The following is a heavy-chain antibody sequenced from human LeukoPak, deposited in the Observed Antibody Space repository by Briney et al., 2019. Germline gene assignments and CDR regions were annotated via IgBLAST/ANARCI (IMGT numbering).Heavy chain of an antibody. CDR3: ARHHMRGYCSSTSCYRPYYFDY. Sequence: SETLSLTCAVYGGSFSGYYWSWIRQPPGKGLEWIGEINHSGSTNYNPSLKSRVTISVDTSKNQFSLKLSSVTAADTAVYYCARHHMRGYCSSTSCYRPYYFDYWGQGTLVTASS. J-gene: IGHJ4*02. D-gene: IGHD2-2*02. CDR1: GGSFSGYY. CDR2: INHSGST. V-gene: IGHV4-34*01.